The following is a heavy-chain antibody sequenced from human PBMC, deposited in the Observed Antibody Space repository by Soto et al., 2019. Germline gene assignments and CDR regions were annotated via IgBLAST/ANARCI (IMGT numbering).Heavy chain of an antibody. CDR1: GFTFSSYS. CDR3: ARGDIVVVVAAGGMDV. CDR2: INQDGSER. Sequence: LSLSCAASGFTFSSYSMNWVRQAPGKGLEWVANINQDGSERTHVDSVKGRFTVSRDNAKNSLYLEMNRLRAEDTAVYYCARGDIVVVVAAGGMDVWGQGATVTVSS. J-gene: IGHJ6*02. D-gene: IGHD2-15*01. V-gene: IGHV3-7*01.